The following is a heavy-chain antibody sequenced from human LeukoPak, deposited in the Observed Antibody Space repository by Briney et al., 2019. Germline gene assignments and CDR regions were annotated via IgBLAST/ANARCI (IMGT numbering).Heavy chain of an antibody. V-gene: IGHV3-23*01. CDR3: ARPKDSGDSVVAFDS. CDR1: GFTFNTYA. Sequence: PGGSLRLSCAASGFTFNTYAMSWVRQAPGKGLEWVSSMSGSGSSTYYADSVKGRFTISRDNAENTLYLQLSSLRGEDTAVYYCARPKDSGDSVVAFDSWGQGTLVTVSS. D-gene: IGHD4-17*01. J-gene: IGHJ4*02. CDR2: MSGSGSST.